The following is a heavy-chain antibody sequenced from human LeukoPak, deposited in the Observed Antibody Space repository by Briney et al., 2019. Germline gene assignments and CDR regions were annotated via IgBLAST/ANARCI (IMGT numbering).Heavy chain of an antibody. CDR1: GFTFSSYW. D-gene: IGHD1-26*01. CDR3: ARARKWEPSDY. Sequence: GGSLRLSCAASGFTFSSYWMHWVRQAPGKGLVWVSRINSDGSSTSYADSVKGRFTIPRDNAKNTLYLQMNSLRAEDTAVYYCARARKWEPSDYWGQGTLVTVSS. V-gene: IGHV3-74*01. CDR2: INSDGSST. J-gene: IGHJ4*02.